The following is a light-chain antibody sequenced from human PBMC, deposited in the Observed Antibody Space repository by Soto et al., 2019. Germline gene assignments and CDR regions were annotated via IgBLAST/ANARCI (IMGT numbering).Light chain of an antibody. CDR1: SSDIGDYKY. CDR2: DVS. J-gene: IGLJ3*02. Sequence: QSALTQPASVSGSPGQSITISCTGTSSDIGDYKYVSWYQQHPGNPPKLIIYDVSDRPSGVSNRFSGSKSGNTASLTISGLQAEDEANYYCSSYTIPSAYGVFGGGTKLTVL. CDR3: SSYTIPSAYGV. V-gene: IGLV2-14*03.